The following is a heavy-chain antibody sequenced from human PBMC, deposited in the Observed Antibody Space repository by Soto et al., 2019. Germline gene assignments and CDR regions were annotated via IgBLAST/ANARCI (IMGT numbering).Heavy chain of an antibody. CDR2: ISSSSSTI. J-gene: IGHJ6*02. D-gene: IGHD5-12*01. V-gene: IGHV3-48*02. Sequence: GGSLRLSCAASGFTFSSYSMNWVRQAPGKGLEWVSYISSSSSTIYYADSVKGRFTISRDYAKNSLSLQMNSLRDEDTAVYYCARGGSGSYYYYYGMDVWGQATTVTVSS. CDR1: GFTFSSYS. CDR3: ARGGSGSYYYYYGMDV.